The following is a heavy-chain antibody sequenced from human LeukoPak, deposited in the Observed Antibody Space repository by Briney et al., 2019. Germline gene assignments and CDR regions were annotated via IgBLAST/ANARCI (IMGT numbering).Heavy chain of an antibody. CDR2: IYYSGST. Sequence: SETLSLTCTVSGGSISSYYWSWIRQPPGKGLEWIGYIYYSGSTNYNPSLKSRVTISVDTSKNQFSLNLSSVTAADTAVYYCARHAGNRGGDYFDYWGQGALVTVSS. D-gene: IGHD1-14*01. V-gene: IGHV4-59*08. CDR1: GGSISSYY. J-gene: IGHJ4*02. CDR3: ARHAGNRGGDYFDY.